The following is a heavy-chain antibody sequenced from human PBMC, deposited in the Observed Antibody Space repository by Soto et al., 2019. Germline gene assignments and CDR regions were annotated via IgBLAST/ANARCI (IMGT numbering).Heavy chain of an antibody. CDR2: INPSGGST. CDR1: GYSFTSYY. V-gene: IGHV1-46*03. D-gene: IGHD3-22*01. Sequence: ASVKVSCKASGYSFTSYYMHWVRQAPGQGLEWMGIINPSGGSTSYAQKFQGRVTMTRDTSASTVYMELSSLRSEDTAVYYCARVHRSPYSSGHYWGQGTLVTVSS. J-gene: IGHJ4*02. CDR3: ARVHRSPYSSGHY.